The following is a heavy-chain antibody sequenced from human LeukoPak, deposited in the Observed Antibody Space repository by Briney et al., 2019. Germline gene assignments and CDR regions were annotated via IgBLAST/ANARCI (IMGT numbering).Heavy chain of an antibody. CDR2: IIPIFGTA. CDR3: ARAVLAARLLFDY. D-gene: IGHD6-6*01. Sequence: ASLRVSCKASVGTFSSYAISWVRQAPGQGLEWMGGIIPIFGTANYAQKFQGRVTITTDESTSTAYMELSSLRSEDTAVYYCARAVLAARLLFDYWGQRTLVTVSS. J-gene: IGHJ4*02. CDR1: VGTFSSYA. V-gene: IGHV1-69*05.